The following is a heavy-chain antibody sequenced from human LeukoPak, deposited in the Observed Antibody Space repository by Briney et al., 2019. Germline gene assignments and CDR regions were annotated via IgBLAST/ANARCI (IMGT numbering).Heavy chain of an antibody. CDR3: ARGDCSSTSCYTKAALFDY. V-gene: IGHV1-18*01. CDR1: GSTFTSYG. D-gene: IGHD2-2*02. Sequence: ASVKVSCKASGSTFTSYGISWVRQAPGQGLEWMGWISAYNGNTNYAQKLQGRVTMTTDTSTSTAYMELRSLRSDDTAVYYCARGDCSSTSCYTKAALFDYWGQGTLVTVSS. CDR2: ISAYNGNT. J-gene: IGHJ4*02.